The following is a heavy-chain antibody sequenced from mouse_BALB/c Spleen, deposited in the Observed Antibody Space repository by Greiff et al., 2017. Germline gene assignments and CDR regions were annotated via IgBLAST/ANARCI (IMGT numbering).Heavy chain of an antibody. J-gene: IGHJ4*01. CDR2: INPSNGRT. V-gene: IGHV1S81*02. CDR1: GYTFTSYW. Sequence: QVQLQQPGAELVKPGASVKLSCKASGYTFTSYWMHWVKQRPGQGLEWIGGINPSNGRTNYNEKFKSKATLTVDKSSSTAYMQLSSLTSEDSAVYYCAIPFTHYWGQGTSVTVSS. CDR3: AIPFTHY.